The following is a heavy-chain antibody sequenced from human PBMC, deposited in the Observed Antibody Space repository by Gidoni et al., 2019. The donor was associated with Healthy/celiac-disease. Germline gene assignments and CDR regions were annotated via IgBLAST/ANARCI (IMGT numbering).Heavy chain of an antibody. CDR2: IWYDGSNK. Sequence: QVQLVESGGGVFQPGRSLRLSCAASGFTFSSYGMHWVRQAPGKGLEWVAVIWYDGSNKYYADSVKGRFTISRDNSKNTLYLQMNSLRAEDTAVYYCARETVVTAVNYYYYGMDVWGQGTTVTVSS. CDR1: GFTFSSYG. V-gene: IGHV3-33*01. D-gene: IGHD2-21*02. CDR3: ARETVVTAVNYYYYGMDV. J-gene: IGHJ6*02.